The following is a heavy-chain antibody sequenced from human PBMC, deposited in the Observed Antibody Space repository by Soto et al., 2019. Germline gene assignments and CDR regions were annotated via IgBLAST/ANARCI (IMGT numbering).Heavy chain of an antibody. D-gene: IGHD2-2*01. CDR3: ARGGYCSSTSCSDDAFDI. CDR1: GGSISSGGYY. V-gene: IGHV4-31*03. CDR2: IYYSGST. J-gene: IGHJ3*02. Sequence: QVQLQESGPGLVKPSQTLSLTCTVSGGSISSGGYYWSWIRQHPGKGLEWIGYIYYSGSTYYNPSLKSRVTISVDTSKNQFSLKLSSVTAADTAVYYCARGGYCSSTSCSDDAFDIWGQGTMVTVSS.